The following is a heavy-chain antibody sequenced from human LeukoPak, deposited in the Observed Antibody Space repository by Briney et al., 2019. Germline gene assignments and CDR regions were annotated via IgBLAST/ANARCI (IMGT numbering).Heavy chain of an antibody. CDR2: IYYSGST. Sequence: SQTLSLTCTVSSGSISSGGYYWSWIRQHPGKGLEWIGYIYYSGSTYYNPSLKSRVTISVDTSKNQFSLKLSSVTAADTAVYYCARGYDGDFDYWGQGTLVTVSS. CDR3: ARGYDGDFDY. D-gene: IGHD3-3*01. V-gene: IGHV4-31*03. J-gene: IGHJ4*02. CDR1: SGSISSGGYY.